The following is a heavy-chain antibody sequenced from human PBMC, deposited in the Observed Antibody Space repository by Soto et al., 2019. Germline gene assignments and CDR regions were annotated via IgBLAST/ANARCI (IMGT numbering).Heavy chain of an antibody. CDR2: ISGNRLTT. V-gene: IGHV3-23*01. CDR3: AKRGTTGPTGLDH. Sequence: GGSLRLSCAASGFTFNTYAMNWVRQAPGKGLEWVSSISGNRLTTYYADSVKGRFTISRDNSKNTLYLQMNSLRAGDTAVYYCAKRGTTGPTGLDHWGQGTLVTVSS. CDR1: GFTFNTYA. D-gene: IGHD4-17*01. J-gene: IGHJ4*02.